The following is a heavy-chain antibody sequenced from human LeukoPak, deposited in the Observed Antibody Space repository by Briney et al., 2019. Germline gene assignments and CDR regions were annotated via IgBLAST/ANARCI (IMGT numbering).Heavy chain of an antibody. CDR1: GYTLTELS. CDR2: FDPEDGET. Sequence: ASVKVSCKVPGYTLTELSMHWVRQAPGKGLEWMGGFDPEDGETIYAQKFQGRVTMTEDTSTDTAYMELSSLRSEDTAVYYCATDSGPTNGNYYYGMDVWGKGTTVTVSS. D-gene: IGHD5-12*01. J-gene: IGHJ6*04. V-gene: IGHV1-24*01. CDR3: ATDSGPTNGNYYYGMDV.